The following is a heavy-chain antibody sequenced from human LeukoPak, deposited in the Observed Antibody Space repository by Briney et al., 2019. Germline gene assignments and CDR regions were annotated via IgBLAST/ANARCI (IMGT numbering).Heavy chain of an antibody. CDR3: ARGHYYYYYMDV. CDR2: INPNSGGT. V-gene: IGHV1-2*06. J-gene: IGHJ6*03. CDR1: GYTFTGYY. Sequence: ASVKVSCKAFGYTFTGYYMHWVRQAPGQGIEWMGRINPNSGGTNYAQKFQGRVTMTRDTSISTAYMELSRLRSDDTAVYYCARGHYYYYYMDVWGKGTTVTVSS.